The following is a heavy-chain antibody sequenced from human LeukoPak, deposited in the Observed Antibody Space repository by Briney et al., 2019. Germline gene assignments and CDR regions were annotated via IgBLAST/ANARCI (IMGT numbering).Heavy chain of an antibody. CDR3: ARDGSGYDFGMDV. V-gene: IGHV3-30-3*01. Sequence: GRSLRLSCAASGFTFSSYAMHWVRQAPGKGLEWVAVISYDGSNKYYADSVKGRFTISRDNSKNTLYLQMNSLRAEDTAVYYCARDGSGYDFGMDVWGQGTTVTVSS. J-gene: IGHJ6*02. CDR2: ISYDGSNK. D-gene: IGHD5-12*01. CDR1: GFTFSSYA.